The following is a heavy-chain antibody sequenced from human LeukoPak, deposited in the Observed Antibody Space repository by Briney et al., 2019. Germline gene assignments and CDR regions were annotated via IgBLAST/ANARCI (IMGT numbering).Heavy chain of an antibody. D-gene: IGHD1-26*01. CDR3: AKSGGYGLIDY. CDR1: GDSISSTSHY. V-gene: IGHV4-39*07. Sequence: SETLSLTCTVSGDSISSTSHYWAWIRQPPGKGLEWIGSIFYSGNTYYNLSLKNRVTISIDTSKNQFSLKLNSVTAADTAMYYCAKSGGYGLIDYWGQGTRVTVSS. J-gene: IGHJ4*02. CDR2: IFYSGNT.